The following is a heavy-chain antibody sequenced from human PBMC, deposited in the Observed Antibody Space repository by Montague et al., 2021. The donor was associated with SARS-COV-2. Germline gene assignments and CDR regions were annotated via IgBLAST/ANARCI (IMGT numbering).Heavy chain of an antibody. J-gene: IGHJ5*02. D-gene: IGHD1-26*01. V-gene: IGHV4-31*02. Sequence: TLSLTWTVSGGSIRSENYYWSWIRQHPGKGLEWIGYIHYSGSTDYNPSLNSRVSISVDTSKNQFSLKLRSVTAADTAVYFCARDGTAGDWFDPWGQGTLVTVSS. CDR2: IHYSGST. CDR3: ARDGTAGDWFDP. CDR1: GGSIRSENYY.